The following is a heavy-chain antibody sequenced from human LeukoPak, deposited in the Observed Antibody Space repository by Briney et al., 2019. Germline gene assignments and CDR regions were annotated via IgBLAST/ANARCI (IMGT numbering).Heavy chain of an antibody. Sequence: SETLSLTCTVSGGSISSGGYYWSWIRQHPGKGLEWIAYINYRGTTFYNPSLKSRVSVSVDPSKNQLSLKLSSVTAADTAVYYCARVLTGDFWSGYYFDNWGQGTLVTVSS. CDR3: ARVLTGDFWSGYYFDN. CDR2: INYRGTT. CDR1: GGSISSGGYY. J-gene: IGHJ4*02. D-gene: IGHD3-3*01. V-gene: IGHV4-31*03.